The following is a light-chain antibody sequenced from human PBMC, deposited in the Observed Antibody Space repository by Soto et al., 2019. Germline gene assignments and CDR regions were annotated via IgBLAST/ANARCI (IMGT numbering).Light chain of an antibody. CDR1: QGIGDT. J-gene: IGKJ1*01. V-gene: IGKV3-11*01. CDR3: QQRSNWPPWT. Sequence: EVVMTQSPATLSVSPGEGVTLSCRASQGIGDTLAWYQHKPGQAPRLLIYDASNRATGIPARFSGSGSGTDFTLTISSLEPEDFAVYYCQQRSNWPPWTFGQGTKVDI. CDR2: DAS.